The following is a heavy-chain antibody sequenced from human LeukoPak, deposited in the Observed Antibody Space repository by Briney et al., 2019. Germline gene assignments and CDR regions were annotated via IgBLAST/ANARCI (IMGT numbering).Heavy chain of an antibody. CDR3: ARDSGSYSVGRPFDY. D-gene: IGHD1-26*01. CDR1: GFTFSSYS. CDR2: ISSSSSYI. V-gene: IGHV3-21*01. J-gene: IGHJ4*02. Sequence: GGSLRLSCAASGFTFSSYSMNWVRQAPGKGLEWVSSISSSSSYIYYADSVKGRFTISRDNAKNSLYLQMNSLRAEDTAVYYCARDSGSYSVGRPFDYWGQGTLVTVSS.